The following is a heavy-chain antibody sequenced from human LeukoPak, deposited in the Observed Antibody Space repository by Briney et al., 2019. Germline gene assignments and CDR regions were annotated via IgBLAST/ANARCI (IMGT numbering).Heavy chain of an antibody. CDR1: GYTFTGYY. Sequence: ASVKVSCKASGYTFTGYYMHWVRQAPGQGLEWMGWINPNSGGTNYAQKFQGRVTMTRDTSISTAYMELSRLRSDDTAVYYCARMVKKSRGVTQYYFDYWGQGTLVTVSS. CDR3: ARMVKKSRGVTQYYFDY. J-gene: IGHJ4*02. CDR2: INPNSGGT. D-gene: IGHD3-10*01. V-gene: IGHV1-2*02.